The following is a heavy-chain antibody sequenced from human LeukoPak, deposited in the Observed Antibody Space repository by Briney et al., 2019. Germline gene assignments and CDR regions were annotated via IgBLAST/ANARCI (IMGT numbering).Heavy chain of an antibody. V-gene: IGHV3-23*01. Sequence: PGGSLRLSCAASGFTFSSYAMSWVRQAPGKGLEGVSAISGSGGSTYYADSVKGRFTISRDNSKNTLYLQMNSLRAEDTAVYYCAKYDSSGYYPDYWGQGTLVTVSS. CDR2: ISGSGGST. D-gene: IGHD3-22*01. CDR1: GFTFSSYA. CDR3: AKYDSSGYYPDY. J-gene: IGHJ4*02.